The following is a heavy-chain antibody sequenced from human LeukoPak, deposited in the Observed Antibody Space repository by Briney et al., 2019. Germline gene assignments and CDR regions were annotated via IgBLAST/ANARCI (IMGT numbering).Heavy chain of an antibody. CDR3: ARVNSLQVLSGSYYGPFDY. CDR1: GFTFGDYG. J-gene: IGHJ4*02. CDR2: IRSKAYGGTT. V-gene: IGHV3-49*04. Sequence: PGRSLRLSCRASGFTFGDYGMSWVRQAPGKGLEWVGFIRSKAYGGTTEYAASVKGRFTISRDDSKSIAYLQMNSLKTEDTAVYYCARVNSLQVLSGSYYGPFDYWGQGTLVTVSS. D-gene: IGHD1-26*01.